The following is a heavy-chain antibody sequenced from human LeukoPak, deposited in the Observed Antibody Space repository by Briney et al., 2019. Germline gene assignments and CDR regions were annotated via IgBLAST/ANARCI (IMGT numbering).Heavy chain of an antibody. J-gene: IGHJ5*02. D-gene: IGHD3-10*01. CDR1: SGSITNYY. CDR3: ARDSGTTGEVKFDP. V-gene: IGHV4-59*12. Sequence: KPSETLSLTCTVSSGSITNYYWSWIRQPPGKGLEWIGFIYYSGNTNYNPSLKSRVTISVDTSTNQLSPKLSSVTAADTAVYYCARDSGTTGEVKFDPWGQGTLVTVSS. CDR2: IYYSGNT.